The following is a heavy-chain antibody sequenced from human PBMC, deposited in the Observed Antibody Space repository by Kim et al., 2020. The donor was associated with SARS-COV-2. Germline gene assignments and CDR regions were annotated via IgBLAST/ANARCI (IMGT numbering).Heavy chain of an antibody. J-gene: IGHJ4*02. V-gene: IGHV4-39*01. CDR2: IYYSGST. Sequence: SETLSLTCTVSGGSISSSSYYWGWIRQPPGKGLEWIGSIYYSGSTYYNPSLKSRVTISVDTSKNQFSLKLSSVTAADTAVYYCARQRIAAAAIDYWGQGT. D-gene: IGHD6-13*01. CDR3: ARQRIAAAAIDY. CDR1: GGSISSSSYY.